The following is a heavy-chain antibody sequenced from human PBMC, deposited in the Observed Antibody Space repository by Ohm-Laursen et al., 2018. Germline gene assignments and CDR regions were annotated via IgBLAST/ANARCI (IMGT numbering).Heavy chain of an antibody. D-gene: IGHD2-21*01. V-gene: IGHV3-15*01. CDR3: AKYSGTR. CDR1: GFTFTNAW. J-gene: IGHJ4*02. Sequence: SLRLSCAASGFTFTNAWMSWVRQAPGKGLEWVGRIKTNTDGGTIDYAVPAKGRITISRDDSKNTLYLQMNSLKTEYIAVYYCAKYSGTRWGPGTLVTVSS. CDR2: IKTNTDGGTI.